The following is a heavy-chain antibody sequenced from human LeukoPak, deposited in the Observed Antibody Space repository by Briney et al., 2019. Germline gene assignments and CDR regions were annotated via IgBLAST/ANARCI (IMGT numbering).Heavy chain of an antibody. J-gene: IGHJ6*03. CDR3: ARVGGDGSGSYYNYYYYYMDV. V-gene: IGHV1-69*13. D-gene: IGHD3-10*01. CDR2: IIPIFGTA. CDR1: GGTFSSYA. Sequence: ASVKVSCKASGGTFSSYAISWVRQAPGQGLEWMGGIIPIFGTANYAQKFQGRVTITADESTSTAYMELSSLRSEDTAVYYCARVGGDGSGSYYNYYYYYMDVWGKGTTVTISS.